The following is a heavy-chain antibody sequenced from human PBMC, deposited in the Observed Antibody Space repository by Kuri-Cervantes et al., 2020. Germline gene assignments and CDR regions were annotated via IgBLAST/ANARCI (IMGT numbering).Heavy chain of an antibody. V-gene: IGHV1-69*05. CDR1: GYTFTSYD. CDR2: IIPVFGTT. CDR3: ARDFRPYYYGSGSYLRSAFDI. D-gene: IGHD3-10*01. Sequence: SVKVSCKASGYTFTSYDINWVRQATGQGLEWMGHIIPVFGTTDYAQKFQGRVTITTDESTSTAYMELSSLRSDDTAVYYCARDFRPYYYGSGSYLRSAFDIWGQGTMVTVSS. J-gene: IGHJ3*02.